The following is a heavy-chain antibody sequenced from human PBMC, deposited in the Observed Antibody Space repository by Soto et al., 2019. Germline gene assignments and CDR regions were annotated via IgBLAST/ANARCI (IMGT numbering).Heavy chain of an antibody. CDR2: ISAYNGNT. Sequence: ASVKVSCKASGYTFTSYGISSVRQAPGQGLEWMGRISAYNGNTNYAQKLQGRVTMTTDTSTSTAYMELRSLRSDVTAVYYCVRLVGALGHWLSPWAQGTPVPVSA. CDR3: VRLVGALGHWLSP. J-gene: IGHJ5*02. D-gene: IGHD2-15*01. CDR1: GYTFTSYG. V-gene: IGHV1-18*01.